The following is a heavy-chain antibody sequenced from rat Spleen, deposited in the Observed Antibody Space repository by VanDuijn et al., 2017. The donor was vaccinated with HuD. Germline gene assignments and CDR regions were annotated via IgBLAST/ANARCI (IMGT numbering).Heavy chain of an antibody. CDR3: ARRGAYGYDGSYFDY. J-gene: IGHJ2*01. D-gene: IGHD1-12*03. Sequence: AVQLVESGGGLVQPGKSLKLSCSASGFTFSTYGMHWIRQAPGKGVDWVAYISSSSETVYADAVKERFTISRDIAKNTLYLQLNSLKSEDTAIYYCARRGAYGYDGSYFDYWGQGVMVTVSS. CDR2: ISSSSET. CDR1: GFTFSTYG. V-gene: IGHV5-62*01.